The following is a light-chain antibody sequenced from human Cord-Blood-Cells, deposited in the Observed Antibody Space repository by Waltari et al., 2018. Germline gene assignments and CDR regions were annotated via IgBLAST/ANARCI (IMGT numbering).Light chain of an antibody. CDR2: DVS. CDR3: SSYTSSSTLV. V-gene: IGLV2-14*01. Sequence: QSALTQPASVSGSPGQSITISCTGTSSDVGGHNYVSWYQQHPGKAPKRMIYDVSNRPSGVSNRFSGSKSGNTASLTISGLQAEDEADYYCSSYTSSSTLVFGGGTKLTVL. CDR1: SSDVGGHNY. J-gene: IGLJ2*01.